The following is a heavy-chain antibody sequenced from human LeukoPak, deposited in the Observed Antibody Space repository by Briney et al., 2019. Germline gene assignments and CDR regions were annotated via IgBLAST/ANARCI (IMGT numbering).Heavy chain of an antibody. J-gene: IGHJ3*02. CDR1: GGSFSGYY. V-gene: IGHV4-34*01. D-gene: IGHD3-9*01. Sequence: SETLSLTCAVYGGSFSGYYWSWIRQPPGKGLEWIGEINHSGSTNYNPSLKSRVTISVDTSKNQFSLKLSSVTAADTAVYYCAREQLRYFDWLLRAFDIWAKGQWSPSLQ. CDR2: INHSGST. CDR3: AREQLRYFDWLLRAFDI.